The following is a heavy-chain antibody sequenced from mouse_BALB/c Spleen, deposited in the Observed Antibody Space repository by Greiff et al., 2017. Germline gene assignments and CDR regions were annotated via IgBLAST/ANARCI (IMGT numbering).Heavy chain of an antibody. D-gene: IGHD2-4*01. Sequence: QVQLQQSGPELVKPGASVKISCKASGYAFSSSWMNWVKQRPGQGLEWIGRIYPGDGDTNYNGKFKGKATLTADKSSSTAYMQLSSLTSVDSAVYFCARGLRVYYAMDYWGQGTSVTVSS. V-gene: IGHV1-82*01. J-gene: IGHJ4*01. CDR3: ARGLRVYYAMDY. CDR2: IYPGDGDT. CDR1: GYAFSSSW.